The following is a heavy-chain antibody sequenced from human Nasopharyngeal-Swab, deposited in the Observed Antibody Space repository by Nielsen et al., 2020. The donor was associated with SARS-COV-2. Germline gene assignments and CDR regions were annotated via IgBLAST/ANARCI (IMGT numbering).Heavy chain of an antibody. CDR2: ISPSGGAT. V-gene: IGHV3-23*01. J-gene: IGHJ5*02. CDR3: ARDGRDWVPVS. CDR1: GFTFSSYV. Sequence: GESLKISCAASGFTFSSYVMSWVRQSPGKGLEWVSLISPSGGATYFADSVKGRFTISRDNAKNTLYLQMNSLRVEDTALYYCARDGRDWVPVSWGQGSLVTVSS. D-gene: IGHD2-21*02.